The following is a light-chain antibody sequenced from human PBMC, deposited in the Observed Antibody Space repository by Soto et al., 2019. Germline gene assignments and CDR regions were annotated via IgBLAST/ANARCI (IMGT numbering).Light chain of an antibody. CDR3: QQYGSPLIT. Sequence: EIVLTQSPGTLSLSPGERATLSCRASHTISSSYLAWYQQKPGQAPRLLMYGASSRATGIPDRFSGSGSGTDFTLTINRLEPEDFAVYYCQQYGSPLITFGQGTRLEIK. CDR1: HTISSSY. J-gene: IGKJ5*01. V-gene: IGKV3-20*01. CDR2: GAS.